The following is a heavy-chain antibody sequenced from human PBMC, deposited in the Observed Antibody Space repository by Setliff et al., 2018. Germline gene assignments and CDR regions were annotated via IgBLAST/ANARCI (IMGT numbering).Heavy chain of an antibody. CDR2: INPSGGST. Sequence: ASVKVSCKASGYTFTSYYMHWVRQAPGQGLEWMGIINPSGGSTSYAQKFQGRVTMTRDTSTSTVYMELSSLRSEDTAVYYCARGPWGDSSGYNWFDPWGQGTLVTVSS. CDR1: GYTFTSYY. D-gene: IGHD3-22*01. CDR3: ARGPWGDSSGYNWFDP. V-gene: IGHV1-46*01. J-gene: IGHJ5*02.